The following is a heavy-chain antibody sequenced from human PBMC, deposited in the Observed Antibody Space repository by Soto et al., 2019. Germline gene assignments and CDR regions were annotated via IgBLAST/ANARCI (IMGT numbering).Heavy chain of an antibody. Sequence: GGSLRLSCAASGFTFSIYGMHWVRQAPGKGLEWVALISYDGGTKFYADSVKGRFTISRDNSKNTLYLQMNSLRAEDTAVYYCAREDSSSPYGMDVWGQGTTVTVSS. D-gene: IGHD6-6*01. V-gene: IGHV3-30*03. CDR2: ISYDGGTK. CDR1: GFTFSIYG. J-gene: IGHJ6*02. CDR3: AREDSSSPYGMDV.